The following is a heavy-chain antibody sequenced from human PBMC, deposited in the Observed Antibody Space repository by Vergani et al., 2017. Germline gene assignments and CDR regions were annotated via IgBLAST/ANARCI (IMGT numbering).Heavy chain of an antibody. J-gene: IGHJ4*02. D-gene: IGHD2-2*02. V-gene: IGHV5-51*01. CDR2: IYPGDSDT. CDR1: GYSFTSYW. Sequence: EVQLVQSGAEVKKPGESLKISCKGSGYSFTSYWIGWVRQMPGKGLEWMGIIYPGDSDTRYSPSFQGQVTISADKSISTAYLQWSSLKASYTAMYYCARGGYCSSTSCYTEYYFDYWGQGTLVTVSS. CDR3: ARGGYCSSTSCYTEYYFDY.